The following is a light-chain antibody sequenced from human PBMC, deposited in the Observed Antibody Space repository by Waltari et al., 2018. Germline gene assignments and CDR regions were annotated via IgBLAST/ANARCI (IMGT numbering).Light chain of an antibody. J-gene: IGLJ1*01. CDR3: QSRDSSGHLRV. CDR1: SVRSYY. Sequence: SSELTQDPAVSVALGQTDRITCQGDSVRSYYATWYQQKPGQAPVLVLYGKNNRPPGIPDRFSGSGSGNTASLTITGAQAEDEADYYCQSRDSSGHLRVFGTGTKVTVL. V-gene: IGLV3-19*01. CDR2: GKN.